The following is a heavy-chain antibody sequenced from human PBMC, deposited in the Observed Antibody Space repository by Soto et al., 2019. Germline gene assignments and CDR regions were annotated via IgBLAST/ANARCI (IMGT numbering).Heavy chain of an antibody. CDR2: IWYDGSKT. CDR1: GFTFSTYG. V-gene: IGHV3-33*01. Sequence: QVQLVESGGGVVQPGGSLRLSCAASGFTFSTYGIHWIRQAPGKGLEWVSVIWYDGSKTYFADSVKGRFTISRDNSKNTQYLQMDSLRAEDTAEYYCARDLNHYFDYWGQGTLVTVSS. CDR3: ARDLNHYFDY. J-gene: IGHJ4*02.